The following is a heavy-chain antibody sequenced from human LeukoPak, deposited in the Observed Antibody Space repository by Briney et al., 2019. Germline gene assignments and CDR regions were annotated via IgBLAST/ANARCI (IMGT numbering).Heavy chain of an antibody. CDR1: GFTFSTYA. D-gene: IGHD7-27*01. J-gene: IGHJ3*02. Sequence: PGGSLRLSCAASGFTFSTYAMHWVRQAPGQGLEWVGFISYDGTNKYCADSVKGRFTISRDNSKNTLYLQMNSLRAEDTALYYCAREILTGYAFDIWGQGTMVTVSS. CDR2: ISYDGTNK. CDR3: AREILTGYAFDI. V-gene: IGHV3-30-3*01.